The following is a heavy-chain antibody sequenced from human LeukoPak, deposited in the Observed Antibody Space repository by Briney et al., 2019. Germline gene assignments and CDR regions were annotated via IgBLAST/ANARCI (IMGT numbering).Heavy chain of an antibody. CDR3: ARDQEITMVRGVIIIPGSFDY. CDR1: GGSFSGCY. J-gene: IGHJ4*02. Sequence: SETLSLTCAVYGGSFSGCYWSWMRQPPGKGLEWIGEINHSGSTNYNPSLKSRVTISVDTSKNQFSLKLSSVTAADTAVYYCARDQEITMVRGVIIIPGSFDYWGQGTLVTVSS. D-gene: IGHD3-10*01. CDR2: INHSGST. V-gene: IGHV4-34*01.